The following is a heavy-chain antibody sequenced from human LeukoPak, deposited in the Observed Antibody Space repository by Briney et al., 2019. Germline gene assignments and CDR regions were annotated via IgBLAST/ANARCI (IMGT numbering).Heavy chain of an antibody. CDR2: INTDGSST. CDR1: GFTFSSYW. CDR3: AKRSLGATLISPHDY. V-gene: IGHV3-74*01. D-gene: IGHD1-26*01. J-gene: IGHJ4*02. Sequence: GGSLRLSCAASGFTFSSYWMHWVRQAPGKGLVWVSRINTDGSSTSYADSVKGRFTISRDNAKNTLYLQMNSLRAEDTAVYYCAKRSLGATLISPHDYWGQGTLVTVSS.